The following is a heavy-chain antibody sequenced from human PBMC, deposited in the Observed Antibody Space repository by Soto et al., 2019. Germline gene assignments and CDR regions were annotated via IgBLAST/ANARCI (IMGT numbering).Heavy chain of an antibody. V-gene: IGHV4-39*01. CDR2: IYYTET. CDR1: GGSISSSNFW. CDR3: ARLLPAADGTFDY. Sequence: QLQLQESGPGLVKPSETLSLTCTVSGGSISSSNFWWGWIRQPPGRGLEWIGTIYYTETYYNPSLKSRVTISVDTSKNQFSLKLSSVTAADTAVYYCARLLPAADGTFDYWGQGTLVTVSS. D-gene: IGHD6-13*01. J-gene: IGHJ4*02.